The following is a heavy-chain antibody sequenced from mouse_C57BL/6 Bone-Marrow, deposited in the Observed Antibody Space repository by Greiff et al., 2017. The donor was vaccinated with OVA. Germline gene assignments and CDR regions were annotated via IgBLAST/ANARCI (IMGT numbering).Heavy chain of an antibody. Sequence: QVQLQQSGAELVKPGASVKMSCKASGYTFTSYWITWVKQRPGQGLEWIGDIYPGSGSTNYNEKFKSKATLTVDTSSSTAYMQLSSLTSEDSAVYYCAREGWIKAWFAYWGQGTLVTVSA. CDR3: AREGWIKAWFAY. D-gene: IGHD2-3*01. CDR2: IYPGSGST. V-gene: IGHV1-55*01. J-gene: IGHJ3*01. CDR1: GYTFTSYW.